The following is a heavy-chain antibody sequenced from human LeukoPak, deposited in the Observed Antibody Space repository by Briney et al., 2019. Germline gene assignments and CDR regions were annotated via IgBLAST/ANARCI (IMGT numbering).Heavy chain of an antibody. CDR2: ISAYNGNS. Sequence: ASVEVSCKASGFIFTKYGISWVRQAPGQGLEWMGWISAYNGNSNYAQKFQGRVTMTTDTPTSTGYMELRSLRSDDTAVYYCARVHSYCSSTSCLDYWGQGTLVTVSS. J-gene: IGHJ4*02. D-gene: IGHD2-2*01. V-gene: IGHV1-18*01. CDR1: GFIFTKYG. CDR3: ARVHSYCSSTSCLDY.